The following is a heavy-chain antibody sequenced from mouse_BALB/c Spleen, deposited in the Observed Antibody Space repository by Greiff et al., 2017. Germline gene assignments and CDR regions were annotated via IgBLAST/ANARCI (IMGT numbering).Heavy chain of an antibody. V-gene: IGHV1-69*01. Sequence: QVQLQQPGAELVMPGASVKMSCKASGYTFTDYWMHWVKQRPGQGLEWIGAIDTSDSYTSYNQKFKGKATLTVDESSSTAYMQLSSLTSEDSAVYYCARTGVYYGSSSFDDWGQGTTLTVSS. J-gene: IGHJ2*01. CDR2: IDTSDSYT. D-gene: IGHD1-1*01. CDR1: GYTFTDYW. CDR3: ARTGVYYGSSSFDD.